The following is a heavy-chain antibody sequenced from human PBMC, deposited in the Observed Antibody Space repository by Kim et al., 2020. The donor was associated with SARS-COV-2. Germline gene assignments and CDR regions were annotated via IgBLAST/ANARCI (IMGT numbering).Heavy chain of an antibody. CDR3: ARQGQNYDFWSGYYFDY. V-gene: IGHV5-51*01. Sequence: GESLKISCKGSGYSFTSYWIGWVRQMPGKGLEWMGIIYPGDSDTRYSPSFQGQVTISADKSISTAYLQWSSLKASDTAMYYCARQGQNYDFWSGYYFDYWGQGTLVTVSS. CDR1: GYSFTSYW. J-gene: IGHJ4*02. CDR2: IYPGDSDT. D-gene: IGHD3-3*01.